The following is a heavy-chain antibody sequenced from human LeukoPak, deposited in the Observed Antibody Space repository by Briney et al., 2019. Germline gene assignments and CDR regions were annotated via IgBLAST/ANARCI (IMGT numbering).Heavy chain of an antibody. CDR1: GFTFSNYA. V-gene: IGHV3-48*02. J-gene: IGHJ4*02. CDR3: AREWLLFRRGYFDY. D-gene: IGHD3-3*01. CDR2: ISSSSNSI. Sequence: PGGSLRLSCAASGFTFSNYAMNWVRQAPGKGLEWVSYISSSSNSIHYADSVRGRFAVSRDNAKNSLYLQMNSLRDEDTAVYYCAREWLLFRRGYFDYWGQGTLVTVSS.